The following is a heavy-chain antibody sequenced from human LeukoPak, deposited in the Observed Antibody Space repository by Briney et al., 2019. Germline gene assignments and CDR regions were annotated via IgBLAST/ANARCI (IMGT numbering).Heavy chain of an antibody. J-gene: IGHJ4*02. CDR2: ISGSGGST. CDR1: GFTFSSYA. D-gene: IGHD6-13*01. Sequence: GGSLRLSCAASGFTFSSYAMSWVRQAPGKGLEWVSAISGSGGSTYYADSVKGRFTISRDNSKNTLYLQMNSLRAEDTAVYYCAKVGQLVRGRYYFDYWGQGTLVTVSS. V-gene: IGHV3-23*01. CDR3: AKVGQLVRGRYYFDY.